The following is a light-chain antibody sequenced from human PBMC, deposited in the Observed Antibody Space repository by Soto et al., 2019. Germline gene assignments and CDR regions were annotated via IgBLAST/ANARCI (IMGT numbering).Light chain of an antibody. CDR3: MQYSEIPLT. Sequence: IVLTQSPLSLPVTPGEPASISCRSSQSLLHTNGYNYLDWYLQKPGQSPQVLIYLGSHRASGVPDRFSGRGSGTEFTLEISRVEADDVGVYYCMQYSEIPLTFGPGTKVDIK. V-gene: IGKV2-28*01. J-gene: IGKJ3*01. CDR2: LGS. CDR1: QSLLHTNGYNY.